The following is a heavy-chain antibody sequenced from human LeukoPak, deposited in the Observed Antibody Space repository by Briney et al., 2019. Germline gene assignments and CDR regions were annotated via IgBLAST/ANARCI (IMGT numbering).Heavy chain of an antibody. CDR3: ARGAGGSGSFRFDP. Sequence: QPGGSLRLSCAASGFTVSSNYMSWVRQAPGKGLEWVSVIYSGGSTYYADSVKGRFTISRDNSKNTLYLQMNSLRAEDTAVYYCARGAGGSGSFRFDPWGQGTLVTVSS. V-gene: IGHV3-66*01. D-gene: IGHD3-10*01. CDR2: IYSGGST. J-gene: IGHJ5*02. CDR1: GFTVSSNY.